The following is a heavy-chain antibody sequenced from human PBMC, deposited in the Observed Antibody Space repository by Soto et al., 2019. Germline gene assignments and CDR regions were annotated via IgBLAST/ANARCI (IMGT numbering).Heavy chain of an antibody. CDR1: GYIFTGYY. Sequence: QVQLLQSGAELKKPGASVKVSCKASGYIFTGYYMHWVRQAPGQGLEWMGWINPNSGDTNYTQKFQGWVTMTRDTSISPAYMELSRLRSDDTAVYYCATSRISIAVAGETEYYFDYWGQGTPVTVSS. CDR2: INPNSGDT. V-gene: IGHV1-2*04. D-gene: IGHD6-19*01. J-gene: IGHJ4*02. CDR3: ATSRISIAVAGETEYYFDY.